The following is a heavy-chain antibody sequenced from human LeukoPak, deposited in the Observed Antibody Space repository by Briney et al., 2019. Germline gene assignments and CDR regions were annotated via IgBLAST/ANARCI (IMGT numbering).Heavy chain of an antibody. J-gene: IGHJ4*02. V-gene: IGHV3-7*01. CDR1: GFTFSTYW. CDR3: ARDSVGNDY. CDR2: IKQDGSEK. Sequence: GGSLRLSCAASGFTFSTYWMSWVRQAPGKGLEWVANIKQDGSEKYYVDSVKGRFTISRDNAKNSLYLQMNSLRAEDTAMYDCARDSVGNDYWGQGTLVTVSS. D-gene: IGHD6-13*01.